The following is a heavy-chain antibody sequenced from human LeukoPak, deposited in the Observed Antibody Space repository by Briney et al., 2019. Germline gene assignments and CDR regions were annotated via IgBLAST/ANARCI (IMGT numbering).Heavy chain of an antibody. D-gene: IGHD2-2*01. CDR3: AKGWLGYCSSTSCQGAFDI. CDR2: IRYDGSNK. J-gene: IGHJ3*02. Sequence: GGSLRLSCAASGFTFSSYGMHWVRQAPGKGLEWVAFIRYDGSNKYYADSVKGRFTISRDNSKNTLYLQMNSLRAEDTAVYYCAKGWLGYCSSTSCQGAFDIWGQGTMVTVSS. CDR1: GFTFSSYG. V-gene: IGHV3-30*02.